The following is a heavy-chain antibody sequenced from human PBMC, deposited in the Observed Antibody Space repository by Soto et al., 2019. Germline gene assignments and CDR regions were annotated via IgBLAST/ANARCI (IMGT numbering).Heavy chain of an antibody. CDR3: ATHSSLSSGWRAFDY. Sequence: QVQLQESGPGLVKPSETLSLTCTVSGGSISSYYWSWIRQPPGKGLEWIGYIYYSGSTNYNPSLKSRVTISVDTSKNQFSLRLSSVTAADTAVYYCATHSSLSSGWRAFDYWGQGTLVTVSS. D-gene: IGHD6-19*01. V-gene: IGHV4-59*08. J-gene: IGHJ4*02. CDR2: IYYSGST. CDR1: GGSISSYY.